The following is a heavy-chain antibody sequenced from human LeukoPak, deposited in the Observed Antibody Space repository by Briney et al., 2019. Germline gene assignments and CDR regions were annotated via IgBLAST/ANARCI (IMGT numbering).Heavy chain of an antibody. CDR3: ARGTHLRGYSYGHVFDY. CDR2: IIPIFGTA. D-gene: IGHD5-18*01. CDR1: GGTFSSYA. J-gene: IGHJ4*02. V-gene: IGHV1-69*01. Sequence: SVKVSCKASGGTFSSYAISWVRQAPGQGLEWMGGIIPIFGTANYAQKFQGRVTITADESTSTAYMELSSLRSEDTAVYYCARGTHLRGYSYGHVFDYRGQGTLVTVSS.